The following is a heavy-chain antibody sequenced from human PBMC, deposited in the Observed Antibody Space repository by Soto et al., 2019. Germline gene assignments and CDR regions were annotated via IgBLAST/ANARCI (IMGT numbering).Heavy chain of an antibody. J-gene: IGHJ6*02. CDR3: ARSEEPLAYYYGMDV. CDR2: IDPSDSYT. D-gene: IGHD1-1*01. Sequence: GESLKISCKGSGYSFTSYWISWVRQMPGKGLEWMGRIDPSDSYTNYSPSFQGHVTISADKSISTAYLQWSSLKASDTAMYYCARSEEPLAYYYGMDVWGQGTTVTVSS. V-gene: IGHV5-10-1*01. CDR1: GYSFTSYW.